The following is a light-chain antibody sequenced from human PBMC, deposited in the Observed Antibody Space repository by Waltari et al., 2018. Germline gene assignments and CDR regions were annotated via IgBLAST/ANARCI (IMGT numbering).Light chain of an antibody. J-gene: IGLJ1*01. Sequence: QSALTQPPSASGSPGQSVTISCTGTSSDVGLYYYVSWYQQHPGQAPKLMIYEVEKRPSGVPDRFSGSKSGNTASLTVSGLQPEDEADYYCTSYAGTNIYVFGTGTKVTVL. CDR1: SSDVGLYYY. CDR2: EVE. CDR3: TSYAGTNIYV. V-gene: IGLV2-8*01.